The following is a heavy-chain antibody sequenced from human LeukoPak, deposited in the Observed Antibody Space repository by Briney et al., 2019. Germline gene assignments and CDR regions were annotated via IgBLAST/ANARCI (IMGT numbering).Heavy chain of an antibody. D-gene: IGHD4-11*01. CDR2: IYYSGST. CDR1: GGSITSGGYY. J-gene: IGHJ4*02. Sequence: PSQTLSLTCTVSGGSITSGGYYWSWIRQHPGKGLEWIGYIYYSGSTYYNPSLKSRVIISVDTSKNQFSLELSSVTAADTAVYYCARTLTSITTISYFDYWGQGTLVTVST. V-gene: IGHV4-31*03. CDR3: ARTLTSITTISYFDY.